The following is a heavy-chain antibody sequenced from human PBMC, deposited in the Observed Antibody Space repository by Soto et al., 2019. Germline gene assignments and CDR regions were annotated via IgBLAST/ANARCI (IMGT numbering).Heavy chain of an antibody. CDR1: GGSMSRYY. Sequence: QVQLQESGPGLVKPSETVSLTCTVSGGSMSRYYWTWIRQTPGKGLEWIGYIYYTGSSNSNPSLKSRVPISMDTSTNQSSLRLTAVTAADTAVYYCAKYASGRYYFDSWGQGTRVTVSS. V-gene: IGHV4-59*01. CDR2: IYYTGSS. D-gene: IGHD6-19*01. J-gene: IGHJ4*02. CDR3: AKYASGRYYFDS.